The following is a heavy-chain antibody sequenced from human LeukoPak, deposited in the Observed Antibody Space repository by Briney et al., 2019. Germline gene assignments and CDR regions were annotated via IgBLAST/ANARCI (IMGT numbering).Heavy chain of an antibody. CDR1: GYSFTSYW. Sequence: GESLKISCKGSGYSFTSYWIGWVRQMPGKGLEWMGIIYPGDSDTRYSPSFQGQVTISADKSISTAYLQRSSLKASDTAMYYCARGLEQWLNWFDPWGQGTLVTVSS. V-gene: IGHV5-51*01. D-gene: IGHD6-19*01. CDR3: ARGLEQWLNWFDP. J-gene: IGHJ5*01. CDR2: IYPGDSDT.